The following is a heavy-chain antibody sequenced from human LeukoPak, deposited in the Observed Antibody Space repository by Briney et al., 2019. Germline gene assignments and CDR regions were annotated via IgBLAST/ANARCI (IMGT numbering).Heavy chain of an antibody. CDR3: ARNSTMIPHPGDAFDI. CDR2: IYYSGST. J-gene: IGHJ3*02. V-gene: IGHV4-31*11. CDR1: GGSLSSGGYY. Sequence: PSQTPSLTCAVSGGSLSSGGYYWSWLGPPPGTGLEWIGYIYYSGSTYYKPSLKSRVTISVDTSKNQFSLKLSSVTAADTAVYYCARNSTMIPHPGDAFDIWGQRTMVTVSS. D-gene: IGHD3-22*01.